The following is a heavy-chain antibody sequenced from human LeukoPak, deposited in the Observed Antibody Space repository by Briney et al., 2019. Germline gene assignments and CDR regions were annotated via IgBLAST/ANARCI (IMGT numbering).Heavy chain of an antibody. Sequence: GGSLRLSCAASGFTFTSYWMSWVRQAPGKGLEWVANIKHDGSERYYVDSAKGRFTISRDDAKNALYLQLNSLRVEDTAVYYCARVDRGGNHNSDDYWGQGTLVTVSS. CDR2: IKHDGSER. CDR3: ARVDRGGNHNSDDY. D-gene: IGHD4-23*01. CDR1: GFTFTSYW. J-gene: IGHJ4*02. V-gene: IGHV3-7*05.